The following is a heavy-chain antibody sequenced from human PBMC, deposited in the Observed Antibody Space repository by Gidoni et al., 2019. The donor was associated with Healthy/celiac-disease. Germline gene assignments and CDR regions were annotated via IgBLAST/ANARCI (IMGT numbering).Heavy chain of an antibody. CDR1: GFTFSSYG. D-gene: IGHD3-22*01. CDR2: IWYDGSNK. CDR3: ARGIGDYDSSGYYYPPYFDY. J-gene: IGHJ4*02. V-gene: IGHV3-33*01. Sequence: QVQLVESGGGVVQPGRSLRLSCAASGFTFSSYGMHWVRQAPGKGLEWVAVIWYDGSNKYYADSVKGRFTISRDNSKNTLYLQMNSLRAEDTAVYYCARGIGDYDSSGYYYPPYFDYWGQGTLVTVSS.